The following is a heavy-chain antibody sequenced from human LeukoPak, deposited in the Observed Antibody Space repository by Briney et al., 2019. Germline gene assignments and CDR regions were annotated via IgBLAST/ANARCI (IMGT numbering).Heavy chain of an antibody. D-gene: IGHD4-17*01. Sequence: SQTLSLTCAVSGGSISSGGYSWSWLRQPPGKGLEWIGYIYHSGSTYYNPSLKSRVTISVDRSKNQFSLKLSSVTAADTAVYYCARDGDRAYFDYWGQGTLVTVSS. CDR3: ARDGDRAYFDY. J-gene: IGHJ4*02. CDR2: IYHSGST. CDR1: GGSISSGGYS. V-gene: IGHV4-30-2*01.